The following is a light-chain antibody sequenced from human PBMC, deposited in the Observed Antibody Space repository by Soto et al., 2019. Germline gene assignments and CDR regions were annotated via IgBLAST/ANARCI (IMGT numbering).Light chain of an antibody. CDR1: SSDVGGFNY. J-gene: IGLJ1*01. CDR2: DVS. V-gene: IGLV2-14*03. CDR3: SSFTSSSNPYV. Sequence: QSVLTQPASVSGSPGQSITISCTGTSSDVGGFNYVSWYQQHPGKVPKLMIYDVSNRPSGVSNRFSGSKSGNTASLTISGLLAEDEADYYCSSFTSSSNPYVFGTGTKVTVL.